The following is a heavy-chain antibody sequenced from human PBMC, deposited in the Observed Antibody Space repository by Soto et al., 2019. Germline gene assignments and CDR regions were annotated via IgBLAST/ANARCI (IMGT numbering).Heavy chain of an antibody. CDR1: GFIFSSYG. V-gene: IGHV3-33*01. CDR2: IWYDGSNK. J-gene: IGHJ3*02. Sequence: PGGALRLSCAASGFIFSSYGMHWVRQAPCKGLEWVAVIWYDGSNKYYADSVKGRLTISRDNSKNTLYLQMNSLRAEDTAVYYCARDRAADIVVVPAARKVDAFDIWGKGTMVTVS. CDR3: ARDRAADIVVVPAARKVDAFDI. D-gene: IGHD2-2*01.